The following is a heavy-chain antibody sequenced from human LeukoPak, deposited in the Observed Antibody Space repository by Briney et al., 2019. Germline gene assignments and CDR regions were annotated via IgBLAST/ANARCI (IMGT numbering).Heavy chain of an antibody. J-gene: IGHJ6*03. V-gene: IGHV4-59*12. CDR1: GGSISNYY. D-gene: IGHD3-10*01. CDR2: INYSGST. CDR3: ARVRTYYYGSGSYTYYMDV. Sequence: SETLSLTCTVSGGSISNYYWSWIRQPPGKGLEWIAYINYSGSTNYNPSLKSRVTMSVDTSKNQFSLKLSSVTAADTAVYYCARVRTYYYGSGSYTYYMDVWGKGTTVTISS.